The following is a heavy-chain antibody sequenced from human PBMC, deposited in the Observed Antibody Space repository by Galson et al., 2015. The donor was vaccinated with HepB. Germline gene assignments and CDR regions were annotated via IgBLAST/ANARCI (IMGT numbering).Heavy chain of an antibody. D-gene: IGHD2-2*01. CDR2: IIPIFGTA. CDR3: ARGGSDCSSTSCYFFFYYYYYYMDV. CDR1: GSTFSRYA. V-gene: IGHV1-69*13. Sequence: SVKVSCKASGSTFSRYAISWVRQAPGQGLEWMGGIIPIFGTAKNAQKLLGRVTITADESTSTAYMELSSLRSEDTAVYYCARGGSDCSSTSCYFFFYYYYYYMDVWGKGTTVTVSS. J-gene: IGHJ6*03.